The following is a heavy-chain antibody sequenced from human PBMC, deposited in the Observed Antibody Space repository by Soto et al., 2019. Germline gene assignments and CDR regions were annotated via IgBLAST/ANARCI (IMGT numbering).Heavy chain of an antibody. Sequence: SQTLSLTCAISGDSVSSNSAAWHWIRQSPSRGLEWLGRTYYRSKWYNDYAVSVKSRITINPDTSKNQFSLQLNSVTPEDTAVYYCARDRQRQQLVHYYYYGMDVWGQGTTVTVSS. CDR1: GDSVSSNSAA. J-gene: IGHJ6*02. CDR2: TYYRSKWYN. V-gene: IGHV6-1*01. D-gene: IGHD6-13*01. CDR3: ARDRQRQQLVHYYYYGMDV.